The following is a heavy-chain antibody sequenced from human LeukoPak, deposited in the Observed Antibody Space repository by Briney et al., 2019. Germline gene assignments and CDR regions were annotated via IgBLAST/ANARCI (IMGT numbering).Heavy chain of an antibody. D-gene: IGHD1-1*01. Sequence: GGSLRLSCAASGFTFSSYWMHWVRQAPGKGLVSVSRINSDGSSTSYADSVKGRFTISRDNAKNTLFLQMNSLRAEDTAVYYCARGTTGRRYYFDYWGQGTLVTVSS. CDR2: INSDGSST. J-gene: IGHJ4*02. CDR3: ARGTTGRRYYFDY. V-gene: IGHV3-74*01. CDR1: GFTFSSYW.